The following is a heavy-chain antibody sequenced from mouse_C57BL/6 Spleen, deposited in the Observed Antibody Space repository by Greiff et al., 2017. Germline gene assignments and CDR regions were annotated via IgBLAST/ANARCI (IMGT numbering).Heavy chain of an antibody. J-gene: IGHJ2*01. V-gene: IGHV1-54*01. CDR2: INPGSGGT. Sequence: QVQLQQSGAELVRPGTSVKVSCKASGYAFTNYLIEWVKQRPGQGLEWIGVINPGSGGTNYNEKFKGKATLTADKSSSTAYMQLSSLTSEDSAVYFCARSPNYYNNCDYWGQGTTLTVSS. CDR3: ARSPNYYNNCDY. D-gene: IGHD1-1*01. CDR1: GYAFTNYL.